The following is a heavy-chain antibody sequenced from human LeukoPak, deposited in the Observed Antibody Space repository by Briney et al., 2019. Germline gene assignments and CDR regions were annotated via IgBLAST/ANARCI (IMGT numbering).Heavy chain of an antibody. CDR1: GFTFTNNW. J-gene: IGHJ3*01. Sequence: GGSLRLSCAASGFTFTNNWMHWVRQAPTRGLVWASRIRHDGSSTNYADSVKGRFTISRDNTKNTLYLQMNSLRADDTAVYYCARVSGGAFDVWGQGTLVTVSS. CDR2: IRHDGSST. CDR3: ARVSGGAFDV. D-gene: IGHD2-15*01. V-gene: IGHV3-74*01.